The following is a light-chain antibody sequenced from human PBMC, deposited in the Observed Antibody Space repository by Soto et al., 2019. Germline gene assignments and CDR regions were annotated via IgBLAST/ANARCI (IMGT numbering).Light chain of an antibody. V-gene: IGLV1-40*01. CDR2: GNT. Sequence: QAVLTQPPSVSGAPGQRVTISCTGSSSNLGAGYGVHWYQQLPGTAPKLLIYGNTNRPSGVPDRFSGSKSGASGSLAITGLQAEDEADYYCQTWDSSLSVVFGGGTKVTVL. CDR3: QTWDSSLSVV. CDR1: SSNLGAGYG. J-gene: IGLJ3*02.